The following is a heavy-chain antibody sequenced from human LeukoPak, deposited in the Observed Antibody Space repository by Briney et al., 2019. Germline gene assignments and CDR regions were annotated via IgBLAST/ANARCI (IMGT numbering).Heavy chain of an antibody. Sequence: KPSQTLSLTCPVSGGSISSYSWSWIRQPAGRGLEWIGRMSASGSTNYSPSLKSRVTMSVDTSKNQFSLRLNSVTAADTAVYYCARVYYYDSSGYYWFDPWGQGTLVTVSS. V-gene: IGHV4-4*07. CDR1: GGSISSYS. J-gene: IGHJ5*02. D-gene: IGHD3-22*01. CDR2: MSASGST. CDR3: ARVYYYDSSGYYWFDP.